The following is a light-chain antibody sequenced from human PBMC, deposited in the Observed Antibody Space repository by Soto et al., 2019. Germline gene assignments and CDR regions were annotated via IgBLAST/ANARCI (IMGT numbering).Light chain of an antibody. CDR3: QQYGTSAGT. CDR2: GAT. J-gene: IGKJ1*01. CDR1: QSVSSSH. Sequence: EIVLTQSPGTLSLSPGERATLSCRASQSVSSSHLAWYQQNPGQAPRLLIYGATSRATGIPDRFRGSGSGTDFTLTISRLEPEDFAVYYCQQYGTSAGTFGQGTKVEIK. V-gene: IGKV3-20*01.